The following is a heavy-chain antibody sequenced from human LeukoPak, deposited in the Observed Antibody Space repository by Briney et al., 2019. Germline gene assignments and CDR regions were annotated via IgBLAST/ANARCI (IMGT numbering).Heavy chain of an antibody. D-gene: IGHD1-7*01. CDR1: GFSFRSYT. Sequence: GGSLRLSCAASGFSFRSYTMNWVRQAPGKGLEWVSFISRSNTYIHYADSVKGRFTISRDSAKNTLYLEMNSLRAEDTAVYYCARYNWNSAPFDYWGQGTLVTVSS. V-gene: IGHV3-21*01. CDR3: ARYNWNSAPFDY. CDR2: ISRSNTYI. J-gene: IGHJ4*02.